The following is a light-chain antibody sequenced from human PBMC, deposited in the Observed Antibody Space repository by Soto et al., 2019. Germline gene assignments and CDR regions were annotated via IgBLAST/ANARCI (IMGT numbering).Light chain of an antibody. CDR1: QSISSTD. J-gene: IGKJ3*01. CDR3: QQYGSSSFA. CDR2: GAF. Sequence: EIVLRQSPGTLSVSPEETATLSCRARQSISSTDLAWYQKEPGQAPRLLLYGAFNRATGIPERFSGSGSGTDFTLTISRLEPEDYAFYYCQQYGSSSFAFGPGTKVEI. V-gene: IGKV3-20*01.